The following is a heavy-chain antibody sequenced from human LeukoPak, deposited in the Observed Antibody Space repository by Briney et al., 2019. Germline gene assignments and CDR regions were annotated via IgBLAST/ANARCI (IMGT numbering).Heavy chain of an antibody. Sequence: ASVKVSCKASGYTFTSYYMHWVRQAPGQGLEWMGIINPSGGSTSYAQKFQGRVTMTRDTSTSTVYMELSSLRSEDTAVYYCPRELGQRCLHHETIDFWGQGTLVTVPS. CDR3: PRELGQRCLHHETIDF. V-gene: IGHV1-46*01. J-gene: IGHJ4*02. D-gene: IGHD5-24*01. CDR1: GYTFTSYY. CDR2: INPSGGST.